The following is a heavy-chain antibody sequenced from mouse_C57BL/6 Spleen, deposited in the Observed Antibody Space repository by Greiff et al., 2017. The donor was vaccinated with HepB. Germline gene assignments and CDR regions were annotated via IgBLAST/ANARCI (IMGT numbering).Heavy chain of an antibody. CDR2: ISDGGSYT. Sequence: EVKVEESGGGLVKPGGSLKLSCAASGFTFSSYAMSWVRQTPEKRLEWVATISDGGSYTYYPDNVKGRFTISRDNAKNNLYLQMSHLKSEDTAMYYCAREGRPQGYFDVWGTGTTVTVSS. J-gene: IGHJ1*03. V-gene: IGHV5-4*01. CDR3: AREGRPQGYFDV. CDR1: GFTFSSYA.